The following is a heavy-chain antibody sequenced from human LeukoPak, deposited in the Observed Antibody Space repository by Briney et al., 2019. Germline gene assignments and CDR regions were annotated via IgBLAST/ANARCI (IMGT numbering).Heavy chain of an antibody. V-gene: IGHV3-7*01. CDR3: AGAHNYDFWSGSYYYYGMDV. D-gene: IGHD3-3*01. Sequence: GGSLRLSCAASGFTFSSYWMSWVRQAPGKGLEWVANIKQDGSEKYYVDSVKGRFTISRDNAKNSLYLQMNSLRAEDTAVYYCAGAHNYDFWSGSYYYYGMDVWGQGTTVTVSS. CDR2: IKQDGSEK. CDR1: GFTFSSYW. J-gene: IGHJ6*02.